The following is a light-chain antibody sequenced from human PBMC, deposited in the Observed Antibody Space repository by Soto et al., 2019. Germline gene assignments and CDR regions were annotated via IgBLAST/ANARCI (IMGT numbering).Light chain of an antibody. CDR1: QSVRSSY. J-gene: IGKJ1*01. Sequence: EIVLTRSPGTLSLSPGERATLSCRASQSVRSSYLAWYQQKPGQAPRLLIYDASNRVTGIPDRFSGSGSGTDFSLTLSRLEPAEFAVYYCQQYGASQGTFGQGTKV. CDR3: QQYGASQGT. V-gene: IGKV3-20*01. CDR2: DAS.